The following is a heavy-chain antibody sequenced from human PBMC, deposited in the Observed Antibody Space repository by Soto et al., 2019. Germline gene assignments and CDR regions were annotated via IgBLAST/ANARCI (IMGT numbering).Heavy chain of an antibody. CDR3: ARAVMITFGGVISDAFDI. CDR2: INAGNGNT. CDR1: GYTFTSYA. V-gene: IGHV1-3*01. J-gene: IGHJ3*02. Sequence: ASVKVSCKASGYTFTSYAMHWVRQAPGQRLEWMGWINAGNGNTKYSQKFQGRVTITRDTSASTAYMELSSLRSEDTAVYYCARAVMITFGGVISDAFDIWGQGTMLTVSS. D-gene: IGHD3-16*01.